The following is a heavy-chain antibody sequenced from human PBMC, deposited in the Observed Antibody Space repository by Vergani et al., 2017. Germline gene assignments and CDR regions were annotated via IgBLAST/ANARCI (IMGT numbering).Heavy chain of an antibody. J-gene: IGHJ4*02. D-gene: IGHD3-9*01. CDR3: ARTESFILRYFHWAL. CDR2: IYHSGGA. V-gene: IGHV4-39*01. CDR1: GGSITSSSYY. Sequence: QLHLQESGPGLVKPSETLSLTCTVSGGSITSSSYYWGWLRQPPGKGLEWIGNIYHSGGAYYNPSLKGRVTISVDTSKNQFSLELTSVTAADTAIYCCARTESFILRYFHWALWGQGTPVTVSS.